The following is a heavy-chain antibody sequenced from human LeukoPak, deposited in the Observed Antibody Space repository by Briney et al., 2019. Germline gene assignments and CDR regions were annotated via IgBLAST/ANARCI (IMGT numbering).Heavy chain of an antibody. CDR1: GFSVSSNY. D-gene: IGHD6-19*01. CDR2: IYSGGST. J-gene: IGHJ4*02. V-gene: IGHV3-66*01. CDR3: ARRGRNLDNSGDYFDY. Sequence: GGSLRLSCAASGFSVSSNYMGWVRQAPGKGLEWVSVIYSGGSTYYADSVKGRFTISRDNSKNTLYLQMNSLRAEDTAVYYCARRGRNLDNSGDYFDYWGQGTLVTVSS.